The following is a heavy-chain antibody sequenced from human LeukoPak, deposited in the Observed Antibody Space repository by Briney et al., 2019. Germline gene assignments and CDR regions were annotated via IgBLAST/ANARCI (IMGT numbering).Heavy chain of an antibody. D-gene: IGHD6-13*01. Sequence: GGSLRLSCGASGFTLSSHSMIWVRRAPGKGLEWGSSISSSSIYIYYADSMKGRFTISRDNSKNALCLQINSLRAEDTAVYYCARDGAAAGTFDYWGQGTLVTVSS. V-gene: IGHV3-21*01. CDR1: GFTLSSHS. J-gene: IGHJ4*02. CDR2: ISSSSIYI. CDR3: ARDGAAAGTFDY.